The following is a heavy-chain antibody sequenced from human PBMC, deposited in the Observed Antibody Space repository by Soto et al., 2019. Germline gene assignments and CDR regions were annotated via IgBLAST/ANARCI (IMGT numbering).Heavy chain of an antibody. CDR1: GYTFTSYY. J-gene: IGHJ6*02. V-gene: IGHV1-46*01. CDR3: ARDPPLRSTIFGVNYYYGMDV. CDR2: INPSGGST. D-gene: IGHD3-3*01. Sequence: PGASVKVSCKASGYTFTSYYMHWVRQAPGQGLEWMGIINPSGGSTSYAQKFQGRVTMTRDTSTSTVYMELSSLRSEDTAVYYCARDPPLRSTIFGVNYYYGMDVWGQGTTVTVSS.